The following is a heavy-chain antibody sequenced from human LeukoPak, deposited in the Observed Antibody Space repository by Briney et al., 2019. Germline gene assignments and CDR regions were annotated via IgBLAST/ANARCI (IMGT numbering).Heavy chain of an antibody. CDR2: IYYIGST. CDR3: ARHRTGYCSSTRCHYYYGMDV. J-gene: IGHJ6*02. V-gene: IGHV4-59*08. D-gene: IGHD2-2*01. Sequence: LSRTCPVSGGSISSYDWSWIRQPPAQGLEWIGYIYYIGSTDSNPSLKRRVTISVDPSKNQFSLKLSSVTAADTTVYSSARHRTGYCSSTRCHYYYGMDVGRQGTMVTVSS. CDR1: GGSISSYD.